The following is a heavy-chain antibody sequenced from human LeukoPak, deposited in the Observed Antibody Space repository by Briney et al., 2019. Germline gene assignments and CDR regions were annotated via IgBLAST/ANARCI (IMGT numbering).Heavy chain of an antibody. CDR1: GYSFNNYA. CDR2: INCGNGKT. J-gene: IGHJ4*02. V-gene: IGHV1-3*01. D-gene: IGHD6-13*01. CDR3: ARSIWYNRQYYFDP. Sequence: GASVKVSCKASGYSFNNYAMQWVRQAPGQRLEWMGWINCGNGKTKYSEKFQGRVTITRDQSATTAYLDLSSLGSEDTAVYYCARSIWYNRQYYFDPWGQGTLVTVSS.